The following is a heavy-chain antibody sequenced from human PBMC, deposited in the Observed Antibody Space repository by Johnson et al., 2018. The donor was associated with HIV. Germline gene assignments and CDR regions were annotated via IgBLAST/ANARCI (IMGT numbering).Heavy chain of an antibody. D-gene: IGHD3/OR15-3a*01. CDR2: ISYDGSNK. J-gene: IGHJ3*02. V-gene: IGHV3-30*18. CDR1: GFSFSDSY. CDR3: AKVILFYPAFDM. Sequence: QVQVVESGGGLVQPGWSLRLSCAASGFSFSDSYMSWIRQAPGKGLEWVAVISYDGSNKYYADSVKGRFTISRDNSRDSMSLHMNSLRPEDTAVYYCAKVILFYPAFDMWGQGTMVTVSS.